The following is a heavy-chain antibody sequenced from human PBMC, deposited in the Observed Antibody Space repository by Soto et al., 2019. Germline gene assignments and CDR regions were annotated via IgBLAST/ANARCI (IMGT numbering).Heavy chain of an antibody. J-gene: IGHJ5*02. Sequence: PSETLSLTCAVSGASIGSGGWWSFVRQPPGKGLEWIAEIFHDGNTNYSPSLKSRVTISVDKSQNQFSLNVYSVTAADTAVYYCARHEGWTGPDQWGQGTLVTVSS. D-gene: IGHD3-9*01. CDR1: GASIGSGGW. V-gene: IGHV4-4*02. CDR2: IFHDGNT. CDR3: ARHEGWTGPDQ.